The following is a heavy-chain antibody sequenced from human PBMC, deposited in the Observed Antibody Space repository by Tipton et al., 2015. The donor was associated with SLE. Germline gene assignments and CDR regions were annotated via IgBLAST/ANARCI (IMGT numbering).Heavy chain of an antibody. CDR1: GYSISSGYY. CDR2: INHSGIT. J-gene: IGHJ6*02. Sequence: TLSLTCVVSGYSISSGYYWGWLRQPPGKGLEWIGEINHSGITNYNPPLKSRVTISVDTSKNQFSLKRSSVTAADTAVYYCARRPHYYYYGMDVWGQGTMVTVSS. CDR3: ARRPHYYYYGMDV. V-gene: IGHV4-38-2*01.